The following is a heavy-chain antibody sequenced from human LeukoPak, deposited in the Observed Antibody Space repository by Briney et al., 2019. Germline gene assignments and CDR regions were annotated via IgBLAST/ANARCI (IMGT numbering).Heavy chain of an antibody. CDR2: INWNGDDT. CDR3: AKVGATEYYFDC. J-gene: IGHJ4*02. CDR1: GFIFDDYS. D-gene: IGHD1-26*01. V-gene: IGHV3-43D*03. Sequence: GGSLRLSCAASGFIFDDYSMHWVRQPPGKGVEWISLINWNGDDTYYADSVKGRFTISRDNSKNSLYLQMNSLRGEDTAFYYCAKVGATEYYFDCWGQGTLVTVSS.